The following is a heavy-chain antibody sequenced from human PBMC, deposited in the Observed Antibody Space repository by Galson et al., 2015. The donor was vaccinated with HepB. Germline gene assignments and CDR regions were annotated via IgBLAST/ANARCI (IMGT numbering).Heavy chain of an antibody. V-gene: IGHV1-69*06. CDR1: GVTFSSYA. CDR3: ARGRFGELLRFWWVDV. Sequence: SVKVSCKASGVTFSSYAISWVRQAPGQGLEWMGGIIPIFGTANYAQKFQGRVTITADKSTSTAYMELSSLRSEDTAVYYCARGRFGELLRFWWVDVWGQGTTVTVSS. D-gene: IGHD3-10*01. J-gene: IGHJ6*02. CDR2: IIPIFGTA.